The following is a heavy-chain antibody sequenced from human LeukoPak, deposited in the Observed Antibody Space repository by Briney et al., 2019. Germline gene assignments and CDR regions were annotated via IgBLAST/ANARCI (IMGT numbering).Heavy chain of an antibody. CDR1: GGSVSNGSYY. D-gene: IGHD3-10*01. CDR2: MHYSGST. Sequence: SETLSLTCTVSGGSVSNGSYYWSWIRQPPGKGLEWIGNMHYSGSTNYNPSLKSRVTISVDTSMNQFSLLLTSATAADRAVYYCARDRGRPLYYFDYWGQGTLVTVSS. J-gene: IGHJ4*02. V-gene: IGHV4-61*01. CDR3: ARDRGRPLYYFDY.